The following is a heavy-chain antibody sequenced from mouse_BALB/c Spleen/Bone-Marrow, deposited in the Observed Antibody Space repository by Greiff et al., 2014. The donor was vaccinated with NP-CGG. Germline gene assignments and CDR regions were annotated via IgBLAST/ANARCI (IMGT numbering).Heavy chain of an antibody. D-gene: IGHD1-1*01. CDR2: ISNGGGST. J-gene: IGHJ2*01. CDR3: ARHGGSRGYYFDY. V-gene: IGHV5-12-2*01. CDR1: GFTFSSYT. Sequence: EVMLVESGGGLVQPGGSLKLSCAASGFTFSSYTMSWVRQTPEKRLEWVAYISNGGGSTYYPDTVKGRFTISRDNAKKTLYLQMSSLKSEDTAMYYCARHGGSRGYYFDYWGQGITLTVSS.